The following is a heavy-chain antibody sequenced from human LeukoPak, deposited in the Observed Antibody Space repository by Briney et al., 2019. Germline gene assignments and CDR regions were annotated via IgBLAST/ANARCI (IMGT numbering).Heavy chain of an antibody. CDR2: IYHSGST. J-gene: IGHJ4*02. V-gene: IGHV4-38-2*01. CDR1: GYFIRSGYY. Sequence: PSETLSLTCAVSGYFIRSGYYWGWRRQPPGQGLGWIGSIYHSGSTYYTPSLKSRVTISVDTSKNQFSLKLSSVTAADTAVYYCARRRGYSYPTYFDYWGQGTLVTVSS. D-gene: IGHD5-18*01. CDR3: ARRRGYSYPTYFDY.